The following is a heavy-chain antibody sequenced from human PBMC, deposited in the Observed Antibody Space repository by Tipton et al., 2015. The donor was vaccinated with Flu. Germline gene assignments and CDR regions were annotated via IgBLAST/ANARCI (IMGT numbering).Heavy chain of an antibody. D-gene: IGHD3-10*01. Sequence: TLSLTCTVSGGSISGYYWTWIRQPPGKGLEWIGYIQYSGHTNYNPSLKSRVTIAVDTSKNQFSLQLSSVAAADTAVYYCARHVDRSWMLEFWGQGTLVTVSS. CDR1: GGSISGYY. CDR3: ARHVDRSWMLEF. V-gene: IGHV4-59*01. CDR2: IQYSGHT. J-gene: IGHJ4*02.